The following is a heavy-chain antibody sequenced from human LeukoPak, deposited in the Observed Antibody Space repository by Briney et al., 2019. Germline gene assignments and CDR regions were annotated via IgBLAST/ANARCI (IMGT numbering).Heavy chain of an antibody. CDR1: GLTFSSYA. CDR2: ISSNGGST. D-gene: IGHD3-3*01. CDR3: ARESGYPDY. J-gene: IGHJ4*02. V-gene: IGHV3-64*01. Sequence: QSGGSLRLSCAASGLTFSSYAMHWVRQAPGKGLEYVSAISSNGGSTYYANSVKGRFTISRDNSKNTLYLQMGSLRAEDMAVYYCARESGYPDYWGQGTLVTVSS.